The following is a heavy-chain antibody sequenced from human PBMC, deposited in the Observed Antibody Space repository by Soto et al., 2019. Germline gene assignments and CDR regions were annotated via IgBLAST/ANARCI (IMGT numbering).Heavy chain of an antibody. CDR2: ITSNSNFI. J-gene: IGHJ5*01. D-gene: IGHD6-13*01. V-gene: IGHV3-21*01. Sequence: GGSLRLSCAGSGFTFSSYSMNWVRQAPGKGLEWLSSITSNSNFIRHGDSVKGRFTISRDNAKNSLYLQMNSLRAEDTAIYYCARDQGPSSSWYSWFDSWGQGTPVTVSS. CDR3: ARDQGPSSSWYSWFDS. CDR1: GFTFSSYS.